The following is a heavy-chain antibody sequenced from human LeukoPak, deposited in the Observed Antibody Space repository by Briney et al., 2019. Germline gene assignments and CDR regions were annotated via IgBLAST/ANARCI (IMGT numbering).Heavy chain of an antibody. Sequence: GGSLRLSCAASGFTFSSYSMNWVRQAPGKGLEWVSSISSSSSYIYYADSVKGRFTISRDNAKNSLYLQMNSLRAEDTAVYYCASHGCSSTSCPTYKYYYYGMDVWGQGTTVTVSS. CDR1: GFTFSSYS. CDR2: ISSSSSYI. D-gene: IGHD2-2*01. J-gene: IGHJ6*02. V-gene: IGHV3-21*01. CDR3: ASHGCSSTSCPTYKYYYYGMDV.